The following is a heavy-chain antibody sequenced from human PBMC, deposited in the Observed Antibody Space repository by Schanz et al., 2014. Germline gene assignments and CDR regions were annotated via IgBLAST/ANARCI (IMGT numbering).Heavy chain of an antibody. D-gene: IGHD2-8*01. V-gene: IGHV1-2*06. Sequence: QVLLVQSGAEVKKPGASAKVSCKASGYSFGGYYMQWVRQAPGQGLEWMGRINPNTDGTIYAQKFQGRVTVTSDSSISTAYMELSTLTSDDTAGYEGARSLFDGPPFDLWGQGTLVTVSS. CDR1: GYSFGGYY. J-gene: IGHJ4*02. CDR3: ARSLFDGPPFDL. CDR2: INPNTDGT.